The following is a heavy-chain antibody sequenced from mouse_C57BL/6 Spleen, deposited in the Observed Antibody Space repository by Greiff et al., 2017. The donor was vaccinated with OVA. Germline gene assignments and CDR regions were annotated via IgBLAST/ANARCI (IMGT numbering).Heavy chain of an antibody. Sequence: EVKLMESGGDLVKPGGSLKLSCAASGFTFSSYGMSWVRQTPDKRLEWVATISSGGSYTYYPDSVKGRFTISRDNAKNTLYLQMSSLKSEDTAMYYCARRGGTRGFDYWGQGTTLTVSS. CDR3: ARRGGTRGFDY. CDR2: ISSGGSYT. V-gene: IGHV5-6*02. J-gene: IGHJ2*01. CDR1: GFTFSSYG. D-gene: IGHD4-1*01.